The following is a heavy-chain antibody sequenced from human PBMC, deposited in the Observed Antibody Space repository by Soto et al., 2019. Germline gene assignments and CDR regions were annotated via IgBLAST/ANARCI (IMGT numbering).Heavy chain of an antibody. CDR1: GASINTYY. D-gene: IGHD7-27*01. J-gene: IGHJ4*02. Sequence: QVQLQESGPGLVKPSATLSLSCTVSGASINTYYWGWIRQPPGKGLECVGYFYYSGSTIYNPSLRGRVTTSVDTSKNQFSLKLNSVIAADTAVYYCARGNGDRHVDSWGQGTLVVVSS. CDR2: FYYSGST. CDR3: ARGNGDRHVDS. V-gene: IGHV4-59*13.